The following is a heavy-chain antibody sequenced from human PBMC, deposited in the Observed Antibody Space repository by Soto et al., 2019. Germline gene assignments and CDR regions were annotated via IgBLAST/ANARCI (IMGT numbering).Heavy chain of an antibody. CDR3: ARIKGLRRHGAVDI. CDR1: GGSFSGYY. CDR2: NNHSGSN. D-gene: IGHD3-10*01. V-gene: IGHV4-34*02. J-gene: IGHJ3*02. Sequence: QVQLQQWGAGLLKPSETLSLTCSISGGSFSGYYWGWIRQSPGKGLEWLGQNNHSGSNHHNPSLESLVIISVDTSESLFSLILTSVTAADTDVYYCARIKGLRRHGAVDIWGQGTRVTVSS.